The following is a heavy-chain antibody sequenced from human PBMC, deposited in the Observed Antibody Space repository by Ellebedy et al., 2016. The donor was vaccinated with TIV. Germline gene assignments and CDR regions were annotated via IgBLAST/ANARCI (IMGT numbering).Heavy chain of an antibody. CDR1: GFTLSNYA. Sequence: GGSLRLSXSASGFTLSNYAMHWARQAPGKGLEYVSGITSDGGRTYYADSVKGRLAISRDNSKNTLHLQMSSLRAEDTAVYYCVSDAFDIWGQGTIVTVSS. CDR2: ITSDGGRT. CDR3: VSDAFDI. J-gene: IGHJ3*02. V-gene: IGHV3-64D*06.